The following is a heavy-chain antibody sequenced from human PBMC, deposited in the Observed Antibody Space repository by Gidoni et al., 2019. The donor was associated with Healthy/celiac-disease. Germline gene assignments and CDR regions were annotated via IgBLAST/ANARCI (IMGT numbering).Heavy chain of an antibody. V-gene: IGHV3-23*01. CDR1: GFTFSSYA. J-gene: IGHJ4*02. CDR3: AKYHSIAVAGAFDY. D-gene: IGHD6-19*01. CDR2: ISGSGGSK. Sequence: EVQLLESGGGLVQPGGSLRLSCAASGFTFSSYAMSWVRQAPGKGLEWVSAISGSGGSKDYADSGKGRFTISRDNSKKTLYRKMNSLRAEDTAVYYCAKYHSIAVAGAFDYWGQGTLVTVSS.